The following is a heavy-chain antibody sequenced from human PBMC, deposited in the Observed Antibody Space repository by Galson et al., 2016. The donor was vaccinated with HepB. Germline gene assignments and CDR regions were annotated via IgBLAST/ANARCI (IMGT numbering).Heavy chain of an antibody. CDR3: AKASAVAAPLRA. Sequence: SVKVSCKASNHGITWVRQAPGQGLEWMGWISGNNANAKYAQKFQGRVTMTTDTSTSTAYMEVGGLRSDDTAVYYCAKASAVAAPLRAWGQGTLVIVS. CDR1: NHG. J-gene: IGHJ5*02. CDR2: ISGNNANA. D-gene: IGHD2-15*01. V-gene: IGHV1-18*01.